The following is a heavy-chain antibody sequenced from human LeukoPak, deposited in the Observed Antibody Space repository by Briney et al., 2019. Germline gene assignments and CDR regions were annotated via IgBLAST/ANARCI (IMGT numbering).Heavy chain of an antibody. J-gene: IGHJ4*02. V-gene: IGHV4-39*02. CDR2: IYYSGST. CDR3: ARDGERYGSGSYFDY. Sequence: SETLSLTCTVSGGSISSSSYYWGWIRQPPGKGLEWIVSIYYSGSTYYNPSLKSRVTISVDTSKNQFSLKLSSVTAADTAVYYCARDGERYGSGSYFDYWGQGTLVTVSS. D-gene: IGHD3-10*01. CDR1: GGSISSSSYY.